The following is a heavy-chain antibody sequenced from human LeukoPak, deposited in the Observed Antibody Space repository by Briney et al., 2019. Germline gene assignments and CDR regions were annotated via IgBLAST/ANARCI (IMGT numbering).Heavy chain of an antibody. J-gene: IGHJ2*01. CDR3: AKPRAMTTGVGRYFDL. Sequence: GGSLRLSCVASGFTFSRFGMNWVRQAPGKGLEWVAVISNDGSKKYYADSVKGRFTISRDNSKNTLYLQMNSLRAEDTAIYYCAKPRAMTTGVGRYFDLWGRGTLVTVSS. D-gene: IGHD1-1*01. CDR1: GFTFSRFG. CDR2: ISNDGSKK. V-gene: IGHV3-30*18.